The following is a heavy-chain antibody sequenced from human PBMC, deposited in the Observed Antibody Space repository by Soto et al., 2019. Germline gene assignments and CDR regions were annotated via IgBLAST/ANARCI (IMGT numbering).Heavy chain of an antibody. CDR2: INPNSGGT. V-gene: IGHV1-2*02. Sequence: GASVKVSCKASGYTFTGYYMHWVRQAPGQGLEWMGWINPNSGGTNYAQKFQGRVTMTRDTSISTAYMELSRLRSDDTAVYYCESWCSSCYYYYGMDVWGQGTTVTVSS. CDR1: GYTFTGYY. J-gene: IGHJ6*02. D-gene: IGHD2-15*01. CDR3: ESWCSSCYYYYGMDV.